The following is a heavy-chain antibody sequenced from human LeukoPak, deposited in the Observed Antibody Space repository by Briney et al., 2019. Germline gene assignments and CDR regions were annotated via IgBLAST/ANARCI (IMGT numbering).Heavy chain of an antibody. CDR2: IGKTGTSI. CDR3: VAGVALDY. CDR1: GLNFSVYY. Sequence: GSLRLSCTASGLNFSVYYMTWIRQAPGNGLGAPGNGLEWLSHIGKTGTSIYYADSVRGRFTISRDNAKNSLYLHMNSLRAEDTAVYYCVAGVALDYWGQGALVTVSS. J-gene: IGHJ4*02. D-gene: IGHD3-3*01. V-gene: IGHV3-11*01.